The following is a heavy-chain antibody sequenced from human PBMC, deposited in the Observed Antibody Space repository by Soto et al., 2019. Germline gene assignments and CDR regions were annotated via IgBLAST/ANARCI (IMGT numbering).Heavy chain of an antibody. J-gene: IGHJ6*02. CDR1: GYTFTGYY. V-gene: IGHV1-2*02. CDR2: INPNSGGT. CDR3: ARPHYGSGRYYGMDV. Sequence: ASVKVSCKASGYTFTGYYMHWVRQAPGQGLEWMGWINPNSGGTNYAQKFQGRVTMTRDTSISTAYMELSRLRSDDTAVYYCARPHYGSGRYYGMDVWGQGTTVTVSS. D-gene: IGHD3-10*01.